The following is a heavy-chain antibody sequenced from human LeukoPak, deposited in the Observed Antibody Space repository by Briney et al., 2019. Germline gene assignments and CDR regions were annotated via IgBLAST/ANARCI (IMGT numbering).Heavy chain of an antibody. CDR2: IKSDGSST. CDR3: ARGLSGYASSLGY. Sequence: GGSLRLSCAASGFTFSSNWMHWVRQAPGKGLVWVSRIKSDGSSTNYADSVRGRFSISRDNAKNTLYLQMDSLRAEDTAVYYCARGLSGYASSLGYWGQGTLVTVSA. CDR1: GFTFSSNW. V-gene: IGHV3-74*01. J-gene: IGHJ4*02. D-gene: IGHD2-2*01.